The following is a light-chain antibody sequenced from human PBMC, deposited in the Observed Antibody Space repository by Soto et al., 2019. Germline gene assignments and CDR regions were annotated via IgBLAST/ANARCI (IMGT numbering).Light chain of an antibody. Sequence: DIQMTQSPSSLSASVGDRVTITCRASQYIGDFLNWYQQTPGKPPKLLIFGASNLHIGVPSRFSGSGSGTEFTLTISNLQREDFATYYCQESYFILGTFGRGTKVDIK. V-gene: IGKV1-39*01. CDR2: GAS. CDR3: QESYFILGT. CDR1: QYIGDF. J-gene: IGKJ1*01.